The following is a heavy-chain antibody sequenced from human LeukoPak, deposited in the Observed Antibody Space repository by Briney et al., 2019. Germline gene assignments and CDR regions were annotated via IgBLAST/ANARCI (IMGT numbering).Heavy chain of an antibody. D-gene: IGHD6-19*01. CDR3: ARDRGWFLDY. V-gene: IGHV1-2*02. CDR2: INPNTGAT. CDR1: GYTFTGSY. Sequence: GASVKASCRASGYTFTGSYIHWVRQAPGQGLEWMAWINPNTGATKYSQKFPDRVTVTSDTSSSTAYMEVTSLTSDDTAVYYCARDRGWFLDYWGQGSLLIVSS. J-gene: IGHJ4*02.